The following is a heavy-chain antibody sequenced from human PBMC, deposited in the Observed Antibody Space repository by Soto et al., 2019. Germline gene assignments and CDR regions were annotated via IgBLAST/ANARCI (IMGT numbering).Heavy chain of an antibody. CDR2: ITHNGNIE. CDR1: GFTFSSYV. CDR3: ARDPVLGSPDYFDF. J-gene: IGHJ4*02. Sequence: QVQLVESGGGVAQPGGSLRLSCAASGFTFSSYVMHWVRQAPGKGLEWVAVITHNGNIEKYAASVKGRFTIARDNSGNTLYLQMNRLSPEDMGVYYCARDPVLGSPDYFDFWGQGTLVTVSS. V-gene: IGHV3-30*03. D-gene: IGHD1-26*01.